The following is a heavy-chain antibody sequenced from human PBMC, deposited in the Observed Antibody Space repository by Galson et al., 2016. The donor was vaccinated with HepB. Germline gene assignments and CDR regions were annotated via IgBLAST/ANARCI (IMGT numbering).Heavy chain of an antibody. D-gene: IGHD3-3*01. J-gene: IGHJ4*02. CDR3: ARATYYGPHYFDS. Sequence: SEILSLTCTISGSSISTYYWTWIRQPPRKGLEWIGYIYYSGATNYNPSLKSRVTISVDPSKKQLSLKLSSVTAADTAIYYCARATYYGPHYFDSWGQGTLVTVSS. CDR1: GSSISTYY. CDR2: IYYSGAT. V-gene: IGHV4-59*01.